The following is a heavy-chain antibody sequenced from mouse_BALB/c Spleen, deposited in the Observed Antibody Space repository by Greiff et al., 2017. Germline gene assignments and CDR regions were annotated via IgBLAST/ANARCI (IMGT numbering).Heavy chain of an antibody. CDR3: ARAEGWLLPLDE. D-gene: IGHD2-3*01. Sequence: VQLQQSGTELVKPGASVKISCKASGYTFTDYNMHWVKQSHGKSLEWIGYIYPYNGGTGYNQKFKSKATLTVDNSSSTAYMELRSLTSEDSAVYYCARAEGWLLPLDEWGQGTTLTGSA. J-gene: IGHJ2*01. CDR1: GYTFTDYN. V-gene: IGHV1S29*02. CDR2: IYPYNGGT.